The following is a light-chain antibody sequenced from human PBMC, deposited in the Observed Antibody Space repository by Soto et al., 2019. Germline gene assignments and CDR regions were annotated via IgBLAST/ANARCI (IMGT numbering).Light chain of an antibody. CDR2: AAS. J-gene: IGKJ2*01. Sequence: DIQMTQSPSSLSASVGDRVTITYRASQSISSDLNWYQQKPGKAPKLLIYAASSLQSGVPSKFSGSGFGTDFNLIISSLQPEDFATYYCQQSYSTPYTFGQGTKLEIK. CDR1: QSISSD. V-gene: IGKV1-39*01. CDR3: QQSYSTPYT.